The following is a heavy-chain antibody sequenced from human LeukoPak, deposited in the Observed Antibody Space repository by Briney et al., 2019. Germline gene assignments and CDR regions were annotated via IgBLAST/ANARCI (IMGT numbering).Heavy chain of an antibody. CDR2: INPSGGST. CDR3: ARSYDSSGYYGGYWFDY. J-gene: IGHJ4*02. CDR1: GYTFTSYY. V-gene: IGHV1-46*01. D-gene: IGHD3-22*01. Sequence: ASVKVSCKASGYTFTSYYMHWVRQAPGQGLEWMGIINPSGGSTSYAQKFQGRVTMTRDTSTSTVYMELSSLRSEGTAVYYCARSYDSSGYYGGYWFDYWGQGTLVTVSS.